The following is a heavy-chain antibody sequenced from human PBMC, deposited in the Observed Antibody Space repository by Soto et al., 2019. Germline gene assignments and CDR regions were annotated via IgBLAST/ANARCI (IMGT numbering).Heavy chain of an antibody. Sequence: AASVKVSCKASGDTFSDYHIHWVRQAPGQGFEWMGWLNPKTGGTSYARKFQGRVTMTGDSSISTVHMDLTRLRSDDTAVYYCAREGSAWYKEFDYWGQGSLVTVSS. J-gene: IGHJ4*02. D-gene: IGHD6-13*01. CDR2: LNPKTGGT. CDR1: GDTFSDYH. CDR3: AREGSAWYKEFDY. V-gene: IGHV1-2*02.